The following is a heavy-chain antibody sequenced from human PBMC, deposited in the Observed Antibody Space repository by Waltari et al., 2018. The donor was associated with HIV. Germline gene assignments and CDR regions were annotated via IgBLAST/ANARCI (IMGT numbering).Heavy chain of an antibody. D-gene: IGHD2-8*01. J-gene: IGHJ4*02. V-gene: IGHV3-49*04. CDR1: GFSFRDYA. Sequence: EVQLVESGGGLVQPGRSLRLSCPGTGFSFRDYAVSWARPVQGKGLEWVGFIRSKSYGETTQYAASVKGRFTISRDDSKNIAYLQMISLRIEDTAVYYCARAPTGSMYFDHWGQGSLITVSA. CDR3: ARAPTGSMYFDH. CDR2: IRSKSYGETT.